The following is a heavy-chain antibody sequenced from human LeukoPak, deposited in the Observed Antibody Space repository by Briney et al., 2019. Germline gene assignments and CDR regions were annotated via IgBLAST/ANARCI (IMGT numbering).Heavy chain of an antibody. CDR2: IYYSGST. CDR1: GGSISSYY. V-gene: IGHV4-59*01. J-gene: IGHJ6*02. D-gene: IGHD6-19*01. CDR3: ARAGSGWYGYYYYGMDV. Sequence: SETVSLTCSVSGGSISSYYWSWIRQPPGKGLEWIGYIYYSGSTNYNPSLKSRVTISVDTSKNQFSLKLSSVTAADTAVYYCARAGSGWYGYYYYGMDVWGQGTTVTVSS.